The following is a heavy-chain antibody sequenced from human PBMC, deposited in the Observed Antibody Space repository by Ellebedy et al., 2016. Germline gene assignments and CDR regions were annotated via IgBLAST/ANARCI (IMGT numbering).Heavy chain of an antibody. CDR3: ARRGYYYDSSGYAPQFDY. CDR1: GYSISSGYY. V-gene: IGHV4-38-2*02. Sequence: SETLSLTCTVSGYSISSGYYWGWIRQPPGKGLEWIGSIYHSGSTYYNPSLKSRVTISVDTSKNQFSLKLSSVTAADTAVYYCARRGYYYDSSGYAPQFDYWGQGTLVTVSS. D-gene: IGHD3-22*01. CDR2: IYHSGST. J-gene: IGHJ4*02.